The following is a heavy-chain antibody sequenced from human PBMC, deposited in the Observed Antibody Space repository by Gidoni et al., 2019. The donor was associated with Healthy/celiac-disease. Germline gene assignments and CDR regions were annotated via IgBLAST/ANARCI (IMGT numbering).Heavy chain of an antibody. V-gene: IGHV4-61*02. CDR3: ARGDYDSSGYYYPPDY. J-gene: IGHJ4*02. CDR1: GGPISSGSYY. D-gene: IGHD3-22*01. CDR2: IYTSGST. Sequence: QVQLQESGPGLVKPSQNLSLTCTVSGGPISSGSYYWSWIRQPAGKGLEWIGRIYTSGSTNYNPSLKSRVTISVDTSKNQFSLKLSSVTAADTAVYYCARGDYDSSGYYYPPDYWGQGTLVTVSS.